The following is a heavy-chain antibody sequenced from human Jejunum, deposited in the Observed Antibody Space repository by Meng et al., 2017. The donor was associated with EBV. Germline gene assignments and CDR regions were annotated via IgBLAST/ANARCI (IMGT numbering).Heavy chain of an antibody. V-gene: IGHV4-34*01. CDR3: ARLGGYASGTYYPIDP. D-gene: IGHD3-10*01. Sequence: QVWAGLVKRSETMSATCAVYGGSFSDDYGTLFSQPPGKGLEWIGEINHGGGAIYNPSLKSRVTISVDTSKNQFSLKLSSVTAADTAVYYCARLGGYASGTYYPIDPWGQGTLVTVSS. J-gene: IGHJ5*02. CDR2: INHGGGA. CDR1: GGSFSDDY.